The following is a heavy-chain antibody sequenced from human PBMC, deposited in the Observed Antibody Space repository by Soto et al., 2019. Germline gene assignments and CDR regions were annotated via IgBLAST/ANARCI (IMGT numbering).Heavy chain of an antibody. D-gene: IGHD2-2*01. V-gene: IGHV1-46*03. CDR3: TREPVPVASPFDY. J-gene: IGHJ4*02. CDR1: GYTFTGYY. CDR2: INPNNNGT. Sequence: ASVKVSCKASGYTFTGYYIHWVRQAPGQGLEWLGIINPNNNGTTYTQKLQGRVIMTRDTSTNTVYMELNSLRSEDTAVYYCTREPVPVASPFDYWAQGTLVTVSS.